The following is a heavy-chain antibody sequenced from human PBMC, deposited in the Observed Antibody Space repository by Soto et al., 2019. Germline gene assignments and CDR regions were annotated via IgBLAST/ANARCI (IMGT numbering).Heavy chain of an antibody. V-gene: IGHV4-39*01. CDR3: ARPDDYGGNSDDAFDV. D-gene: IGHD4-17*01. J-gene: IGHJ3*01. Sequence: SETLSLTCTVSGLSISTTNHYWAWIRQPPGKGLEWIGNIYFSGLTYYNPSLQGRLAISVDTSKNQFSLKLTSVTAADTGVYFCARPDDYGGNSDDAFDVWGQGTMVTVSS. CDR1: GLSISTTNHY. CDR2: IYFSGLT.